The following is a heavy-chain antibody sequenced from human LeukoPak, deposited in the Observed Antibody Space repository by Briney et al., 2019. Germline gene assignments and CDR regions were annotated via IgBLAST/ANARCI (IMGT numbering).Heavy chain of an antibody. J-gene: IGHJ4*02. CDR1: GFTFSNYV. Sequence: GGSPRLSCAASGFTFSNYVMNWVRQAPGKGLEWVSFISSSGILIYYADSVKGRFTISRDNGKNSLFLQMDSLRVEDTAVYYCAKVSGSGWHFDHWGQGTLVTVSS. V-gene: IGHV3-48*03. D-gene: IGHD6-19*01. CDR3: AKVSGSGWHFDH. CDR2: ISSSGILI.